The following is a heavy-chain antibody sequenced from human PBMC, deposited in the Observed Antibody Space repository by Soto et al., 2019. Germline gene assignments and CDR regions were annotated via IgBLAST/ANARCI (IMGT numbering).Heavy chain of an antibody. V-gene: IGHV1-18*04. CDR2: ISAYNGNT. D-gene: IGHD2-2*01. CDR1: GYTFTSYG. J-gene: IGHJ4*02. Sequence: RASVKVSCKASGYTFTSYGISWVRQAPGQGLEWMGWISAYNGNTNYAQKLQGRVTMTTDTSTSTAYMELRSLRSDDTAVYYCARDQRRYCSSTSCSGYYWGQGTLVTVSS. CDR3: ARDQRRYCSSTSCSGYY.